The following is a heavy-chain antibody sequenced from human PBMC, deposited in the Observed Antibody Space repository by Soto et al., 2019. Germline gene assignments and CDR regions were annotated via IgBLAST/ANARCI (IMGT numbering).Heavy chain of an antibody. J-gene: IGHJ4*02. V-gene: IGHV3-30*18. D-gene: IGHD2-15*01. CDR1: GFSFSNCG. CDR2: ISSDGSDK. CDR3: VKGSEVARQELDX. Sequence: QVQLVESGGGVVQPGRSLRLSCAASGFSFSNCGMHWVRQAPGKGLEWVAAISSDGSDKYYSESVKGRFTIYRDNSKNTLFLQMNSLRVEDTAVYYCVKGSEVARQELDXWGQGTLVTVSS.